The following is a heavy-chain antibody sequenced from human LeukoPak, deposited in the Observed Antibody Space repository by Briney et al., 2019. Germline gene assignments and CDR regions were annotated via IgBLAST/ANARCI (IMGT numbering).Heavy chain of an antibody. CDR1: GFTFSNYP. Sequence: GGSPRLSCVVSGFTFSNYPMSWVRQAPGKGLEWVSAISGGGASGGRTYYADAVKGRFTISRDNSKNTLYLQMNSLRAEDTAVYYCAKGLQWELPCDYWGQGTLVTVSS. J-gene: IGHJ4*02. D-gene: IGHD1-26*01. CDR2: ISGGGASGGRT. CDR3: AKGLQWELPCDY. V-gene: IGHV3-23*01.